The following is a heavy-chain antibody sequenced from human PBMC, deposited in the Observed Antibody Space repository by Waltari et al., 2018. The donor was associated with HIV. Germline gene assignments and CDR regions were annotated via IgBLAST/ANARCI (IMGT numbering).Heavy chain of an antibody. V-gene: IGHV3-7*01. CDR1: GFTFSSYW. Sequence: AASGFTFSSYWMSWVRQAPGTGLEWVANIKQDGSEKYYVDSVKGRFTISRDNAKNSLYLQMNSLRAEDTAVYYCARDAYSSSVAWFDPWGQGTLVTVSS. J-gene: IGHJ5*02. CDR2: IKQDGSEK. D-gene: IGHD6-6*01. CDR3: ARDAYSSSVAWFDP.